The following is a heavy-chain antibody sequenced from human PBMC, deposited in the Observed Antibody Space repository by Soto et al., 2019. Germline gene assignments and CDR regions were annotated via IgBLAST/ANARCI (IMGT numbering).Heavy chain of an antibody. D-gene: IGHD6-19*01. CDR2: VSTNGGST. Sequence: EVQLVESGGGLVQPGGSLRLSCSASGFTFSSYAMHWVRQAPGKGLEYVSAVSTNGGSTYYADSVKGRFTISRDNSKNTLYLQMSSLRAEDTAVYYCVKNFRDSGWYGSTSFGYWGQGTLVTVSS. CDR3: VKNFRDSGWYGSTSFGY. CDR1: GFTFSSYA. V-gene: IGHV3-64D*06. J-gene: IGHJ4*02.